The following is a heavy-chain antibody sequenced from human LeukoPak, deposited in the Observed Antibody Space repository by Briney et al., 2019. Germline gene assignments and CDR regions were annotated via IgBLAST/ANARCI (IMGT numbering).Heavy chain of an antibody. CDR2: ISGSGDNT. CDR1: GFTSSNYA. CDR3: AKDRLNGYNRPMTFDI. Sequence: GGSPRLSCAASGFTSSNYAMNWVRQAPGKGLEWVSGISGSGDNTYYADSVKGRFTISRDKFKNTLYLQMNSLRAEDTAVYYCAKDRLNGYNRPMTFDIWGQGTMVTVSS. V-gene: IGHV3-23*01. D-gene: IGHD5-24*01. J-gene: IGHJ3*02.